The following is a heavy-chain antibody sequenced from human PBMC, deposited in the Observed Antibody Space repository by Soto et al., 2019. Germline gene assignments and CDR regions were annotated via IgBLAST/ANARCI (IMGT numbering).Heavy chain of an antibody. Sequence: EVHLVESGGGVAQPGRSLRLSCATSGFTFDDYAMHWVRQAPGKGLEWVSGISWNSDSTGYADSVKGRFTISRDNAKNSLFLQMNSLRSEDTAFYFCARTTRGYGEPLDSCGQGTLVTVSS. V-gene: IGHV3-9*01. J-gene: IGHJ4*02. D-gene: IGHD4-17*01. CDR3: ARTTRGYGEPLDS. CDR2: ISWNSDST. CDR1: GFTFDDYA.